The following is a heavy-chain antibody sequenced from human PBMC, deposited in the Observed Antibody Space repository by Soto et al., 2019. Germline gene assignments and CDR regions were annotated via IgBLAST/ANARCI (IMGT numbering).Heavy chain of an antibody. CDR3: VQESPDFAADPDAYRV. CDR2: ISSGGTRT. J-gene: IGHJ3*01. Sequence: EVQLVESGGGSVQPGGSLRLSCTASGFTFSNYWMHWVRQTPEKGLVWVSRISSGGTRTNYADSVKGRFTISRDNGKNTLFLQMNRLRVEDTAVYYCVQESPDFAADPDAYRVWGQGTKVTVSS. V-gene: IGHV3-74*01. CDR1: GFTFSNYW.